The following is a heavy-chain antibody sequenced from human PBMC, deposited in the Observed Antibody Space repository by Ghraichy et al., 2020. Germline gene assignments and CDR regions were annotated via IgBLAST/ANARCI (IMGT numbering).Heavy chain of an antibody. Sequence: ESLNISCAVSSDSISNAYWWTWVRQSPGRGLEWIGEVYHTGDTNYNPSLKSRVIISIDTSKNHFSLKLNSMSAADTALYFCARMQKSSYYMDVWGRGTTVT. J-gene: IGHJ6*03. V-gene: IGHV4-4*01. CDR3: ARMQKSSYYMDV. CDR2: VYHTGDT. CDR1: SDSISNAYW.